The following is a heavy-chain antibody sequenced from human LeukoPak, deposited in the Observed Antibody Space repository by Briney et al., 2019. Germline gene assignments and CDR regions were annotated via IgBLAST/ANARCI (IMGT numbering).Heavy chain of an antibody. D-gene: IGHD3-22*01. V-gene: IGHV4-61*02. CDR2: IYTSGST. J-gene: IGHJ6*03. CDR3: ARLYDSSGPYYYYYMDV. CDR1: GGSISSGSYY. Sequence: SETLSLTCTVSGGSISSGSYYWSWIRQPAGKGLEWIGRIYTSGSTNYNPSLKSRVTISVDTSKNQFSLKLSSVTAADTAVYYCARLYDSSGPYYYYYMDVWGKGTTVTVFS.